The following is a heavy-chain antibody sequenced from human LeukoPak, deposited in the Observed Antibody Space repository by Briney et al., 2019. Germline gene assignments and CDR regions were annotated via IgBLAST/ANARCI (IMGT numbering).Heavy chain of an antibody. V-gene: IGHV1-18*01. CDR1: GYTFASYG. Sequence: ASVNVSCKASGYTFASYGISWVRQAPGQRLEGMGWSSAYNGNTNYAQKLQGSVTMTTDTSTSTAYMELRSLRSDDTAVYYCARDAPSLYYDSSGYSPDYWGQGTLVTVSS. CDR2: SSAYNGNT. J-gene: IGHJ4*02. D-gene: IGHD3-22*01. CDR3: ARDAPSLYYDSSGYSPDY.